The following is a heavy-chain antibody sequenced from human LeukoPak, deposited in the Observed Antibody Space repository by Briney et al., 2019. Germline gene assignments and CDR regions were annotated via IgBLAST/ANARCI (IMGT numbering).Heavy chain of an antibody. J-gene: IGHJ4*02. D-gene: IGHD3-3*01. CDR1: GFTFSTYA. Sequence: GGSLRLSCAASGFTFSTYAMSWVRQAPGKGLEWVSGISGRGDSTYYADSVKGRFTISRDNSKNTLYLQMNSLRAEDTAVYYCAKDGRDRTLRFLEWLLGYYFDYWGQGTLVTVSS. CDR2: ISGRGDST. CDR3: AKDGRDRTLRFLEWLLGYYFDY. V-gene: IGHV3-23*01.